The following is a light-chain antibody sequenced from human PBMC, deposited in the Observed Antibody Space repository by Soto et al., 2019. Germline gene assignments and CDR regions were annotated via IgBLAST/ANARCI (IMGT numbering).Light chain of an antibody. CDR1: SSDVGGYSY. J-gene: IGLJ2*01. Sequence: QSALTQPASVSGSPGQSITISCTGTSSDVGGYSYVSWYQQHPGKAPKLMIYDVSNRPSGVSNRLSGSKSGYTASLTISGLQAEDEADYYCSSYTSSSTVVFGGGTKLTV. CDR2: DVS. V-gene: IGLV2-14*01. CDR3: SSYTSSSTVV.